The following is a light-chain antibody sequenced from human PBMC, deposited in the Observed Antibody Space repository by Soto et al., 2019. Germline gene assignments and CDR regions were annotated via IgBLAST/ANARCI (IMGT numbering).Light chain of an antibody. CDR2: EVS. J-gene: IGLJ2*01. Sequence: QSVLTQPASVSGSPGQSITISCTGTNSDIGYYDYVSWYQQHPGRAPKLMIYEVSHRPSGVSNRFSGSKSDNTASLTISGLQAEDEADYYCSSYTSIDTVLFGGGTKVTVL. CDR1: NSDIGYYDY. V-gene: IGLV2-14*01. CDR3: SSYTSIDTVL.